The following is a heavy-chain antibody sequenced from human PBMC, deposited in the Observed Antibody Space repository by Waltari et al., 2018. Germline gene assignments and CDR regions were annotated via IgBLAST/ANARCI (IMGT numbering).Heavy chain of an antibody. V-gene: IGHV4-59*06. CDR2: IYYSGST. J-gene: IGHJ6*02. CDR1: GFTFSSYW. D-gene: IGHD1-26*01. CDR3: AREGGLNYYYYYGMDV. Sequence: VQLVESGGGLVQPGGSLRLSCAASGFTFSSYWMSWVRQAPGKGLEWIGYIYYSGSTYYNPSLKSRVTISVDTSKNQFSLKLSSVTAADTAVYYCAREGGLNYYYYYGMDVWGQGTTVTVSS.